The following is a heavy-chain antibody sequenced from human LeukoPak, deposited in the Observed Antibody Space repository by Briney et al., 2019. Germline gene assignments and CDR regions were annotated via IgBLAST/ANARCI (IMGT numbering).Heavy chain of an antibody. J-gene: IGHJ6*03. CDR3: ARSLHGLNYYYYYYMDV. CDR1: GGSISSYY. D-gene: IGHD3-16*01. V-gene: IGHV4-59*01. CDR2: IYYSGST. Sequence: PSETLSLTCTVSGGSISSYYWSWIRQPPGKGLEWIGYIYYSGSTNYNPSLKSRVTISVDTSKNQFSLKLSSVTAADTAVYYCARSLHGLNYYYYYYMDVWGKGTTVTVSS.